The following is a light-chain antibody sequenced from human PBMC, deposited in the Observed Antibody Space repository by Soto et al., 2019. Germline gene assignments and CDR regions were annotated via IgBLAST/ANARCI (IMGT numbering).Light chain of an antibody. CDR1: QSVSGN. CDR2: DTS. V-gene: IGKV3-15*01. CDR3: QQYNEWPPLT. Sequence: EIVMTQAPATLSVSPVEGATLSCSASQSVSGNLAWYQQKPGQAPRLHTYDTSTRATDIPARFSGSGSGTEFKLTISIMQSEDFAVYYCQQYNEWPPLTFGGGTKVDIK. J-gene: IGKJ4*01.